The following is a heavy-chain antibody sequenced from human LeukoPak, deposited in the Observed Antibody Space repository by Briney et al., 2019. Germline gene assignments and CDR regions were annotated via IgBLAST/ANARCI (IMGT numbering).Heavy chain of an antibody. CDR1: GYTFTSYG. J-gene: IGHJ4*02. D-gene: IGHD3-10*01. CDR2: ISVYNGNT. Sequence: GASVKVSCKASGYTFTSYGISWVRQAPGQGLEWMGWISVYNGNTNYAQKLQGRVTMTTDTSTSTAYMELRSLRSDDTAVYYCARVGYYGSGSYYPFYSDYWGQGTLVTVSS. CDR3: ARVGYYGSGSYYPFYSDY. V-gene: IGHV1-18*01.